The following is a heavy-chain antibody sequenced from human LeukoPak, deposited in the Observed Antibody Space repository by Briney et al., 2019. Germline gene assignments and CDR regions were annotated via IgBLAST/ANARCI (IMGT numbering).Heavy chain of an antibody. CDR2: IYSGGGT. Sequence: GGSLRLSCAASGFTVSSNYMSWVRQAPGKGLEWVSVIYSGGGTYYADSVKGRFTISRDNSKNTLYLQMNSLRAEDMAVYYCARDHRLGYFDYWGQGTLVTVSS. CDR1: GFTVSSNY. CDR3: ARDHRLGYFDY. J-gene: IGHJ4*02. V-gene: IGHV3-66*02.